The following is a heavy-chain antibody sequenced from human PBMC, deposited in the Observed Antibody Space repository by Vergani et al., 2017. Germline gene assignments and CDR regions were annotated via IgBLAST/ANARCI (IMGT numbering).Heavy chain of an antibody. CDR2: IKQDGSEK. Sequence: EVQLVESGGGLVQPGGSLRLSCAASGFTFSSYWMSWVRQAPGKGLEWVANIKQDGSEKYYVDSVKGRFTISRDNAKNSLYLQMNSLRAEDTAVYYCASDGGYSSRWSQPEFDYWGQGTLVTGSS. J-gene: IGHJ4*02. V-gene: IGHV3-7*01. D-gene: IGHD6-13*01. CDR3: ASDGGYSSRWSQPEFDY. CDR1: GFTFSSYW.